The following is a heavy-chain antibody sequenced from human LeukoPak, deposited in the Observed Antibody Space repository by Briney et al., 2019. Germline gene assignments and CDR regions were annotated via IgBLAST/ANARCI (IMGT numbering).Heavy chain of an antibody. CDR2: IYSSGST. D-gene: IGHD4-17*01. V-gene: IGHV4-4*07. Sequence: SETLSLTCTVSGGSMSNDYWSWIRQPAGKGLEWIGRIYSSGSTTYNPSLKSRVTMSVDTSKNQFSLRLSSVTAADTAVYYCARLSRGGGDYGYWGQGTLVTVSS. J-gene: IGHJ4*02. CDR1: GGSMSNDY. CDR3: ARLSRGGGDYGY.